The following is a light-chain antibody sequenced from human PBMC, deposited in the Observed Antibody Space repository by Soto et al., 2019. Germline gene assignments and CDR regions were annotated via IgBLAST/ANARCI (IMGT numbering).Light chain of an antibody. CDR3: ETWDSNSRV. CDR1: SGHSNYL. CDR2: LEGRGSY. Sequence: QPVLTQPSSASASLGSSVKLTCTLSSGHSNYLIAWHQQQPGKAPRYLMKLEGRGSYDTGSGVPDRFSGSSSEADLDLTIANLPYEDEADYYCETWDSNSRVFGGGTKLTVL. J-gene: IGLJ3*02. V-gene: IGLV4-60*02.